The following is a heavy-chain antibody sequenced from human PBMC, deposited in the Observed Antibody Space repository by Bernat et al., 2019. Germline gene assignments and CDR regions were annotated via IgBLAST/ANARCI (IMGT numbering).Heavy chain of an antibody. CDR1: GGSISSGDYY. Sequence: QVQLQESGPGLVKPSQTPSLTCTVSGGSISSGDYYWSWIRQFPHPGKGLEWIGFINYGGSAYYNPSLKSRVVISIATSKSQFSLELSSVTAADTAVYYCARGSVGDKVDYWGQGTLVTVS. CDR3: ARGSVGDKVDY. V-gene: IGHV4-31*03. J-gene: IGHJ4*02. D-gene: IGHD2-21*01. CDR2: INYGGSA.